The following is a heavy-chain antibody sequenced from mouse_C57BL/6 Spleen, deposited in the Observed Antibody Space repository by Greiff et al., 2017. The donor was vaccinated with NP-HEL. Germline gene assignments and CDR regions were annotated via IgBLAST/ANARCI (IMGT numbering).Heavy chain of an antibody. J-gene: IGHJ2*01. D-gene: IGHD1-1*01. Sequence: VQLQQSVAELVRPGASVKLSCTASGFHIKNTYMHWVKQRPEQGLEWIGRIVPANGNTNYAPKFQGQATITAATSSNTAYLQRSSLTSEDTAIYYGARSPYYYGSSPFDDWGQGTTLTVSS. CDR3: ARSPYYYGSSPFDD. CDR1: GFHIKNTY. V-gene: IGHV14-3*01. CDR2: IVPANGNT.